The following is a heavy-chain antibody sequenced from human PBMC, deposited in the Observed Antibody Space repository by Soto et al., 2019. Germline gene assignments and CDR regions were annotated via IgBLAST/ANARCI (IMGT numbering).Heavy chain of an antibody. D-gene: IGHD3-9*01. CDR1: GFTFGAHT. Sequence: WGSLRLSCAASGFTFGAHTIHWVRQAPRKGLEWVSALGGGGDTHYAETVKGRFTISRDYSKNILLLQMNSLRDEDSAIYYCTKDRHPDGIWTLAFWGKGTLVPVSP. J-gene: IGHJ4*02. CDR3: TKDRHPDGIWTLAF. CDR2: LGGGGDT. V-gene: IGHV3-23*01.